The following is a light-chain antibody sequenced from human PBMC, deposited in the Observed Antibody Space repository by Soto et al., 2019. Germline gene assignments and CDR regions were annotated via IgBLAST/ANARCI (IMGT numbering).Light chain of an antibody. CDR2: GAS. J-gene: IGKJ1*01. Sequence: EIVLTQSPGTLSLSPGDRATLSCRASQSVSSGLAWYQRKPGQAPRLLIYGASSRATGIPDRFSGSGSGTDFTLTISRLEPEDFAVYCCQQYGSSPFTFGQGTKVDIK. V-gene: IGKV3-20*01. CDR1: QSVSSG. CDR3: QQYGSSPFT.